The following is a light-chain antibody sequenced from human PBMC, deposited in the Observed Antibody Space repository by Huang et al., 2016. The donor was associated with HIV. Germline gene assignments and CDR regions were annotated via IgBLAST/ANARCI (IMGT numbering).Light chain of an antibody. J-gene: IGKJ2*01. CDR3: QQYGGSALYT. CDR1: QSISSSY. Sequence: EIVLTQSPGTLSLSPGEGATLSCRASQSISSSYLAWYQQKPGQAPRLLICGSSRRATGIPDRFSGSGSGTDFTLTISRLEPEDFAVYYCQQYGGSALYTFGQGTRLEIK. CDR2: GSS. V-gene: IGKV3-20*01.